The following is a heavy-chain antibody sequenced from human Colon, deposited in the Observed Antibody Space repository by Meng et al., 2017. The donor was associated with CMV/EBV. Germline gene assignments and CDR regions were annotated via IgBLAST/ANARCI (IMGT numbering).Heavy chain of an antibody. J-gene: IGHJ4*02. CDR3: TRGLQLWFPSPAY. D-gene: IGHD5-18*01. V-gene: IGHV1-8*01. CDR2: MNPKTGNT. CDR1: GYLFSRYD. Sequence: KAAGYLFSRYDITWVRQATGQGLEWMGWMNPKTGNTVDAQKFQARVNLTVDSSIDTAYMELSSLKTDDTAVYYCTRGLQLWFPSPAYWGQGALVTVSS.